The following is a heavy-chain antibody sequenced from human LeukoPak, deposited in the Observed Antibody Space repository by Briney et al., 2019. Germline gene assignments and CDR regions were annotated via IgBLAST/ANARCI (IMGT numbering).Heavy chain of an antibody. CDR3: ARPYDSNRDHSGYGY. V-gene: IGHV3-7*02. J-gene: IGHJ4*02. CDR2: INQDGSEE. D-gene: IGHD5-12*01. CDR1: GFTFSSYS. Sequence: GGSLRLSCAASGFTFSSYSINWVRQAPGKGLEWVANINQDGSEEYYVDSVKGRFTISRDNAKNSAYLQMNSLRAEDTAVYYCARPYDSNRDHSGYGYWGRGTLVTVSS.